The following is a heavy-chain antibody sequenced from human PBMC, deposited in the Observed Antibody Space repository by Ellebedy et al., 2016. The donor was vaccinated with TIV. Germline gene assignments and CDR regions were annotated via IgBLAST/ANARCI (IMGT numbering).Heavy chain of an antibody. CDR2: INHSGST. CDR1: GGSFSGYY. D-gene: IGHD6-13*01. J-gene: IGHJ5*02. Sequence: SETLSLXXAVYGGSFSGYYWSWIRQPPGKGLEWIGEINHSGSTNYNPSLKSRVTISVDTSKNQFSLKLSSVTAADTAVYYCARVLPRVQLRANWFNPWGQGTLVTVSS. V-gene: IGHV4-34*01. CDR3: ARVLPRVQLRANWFNP.